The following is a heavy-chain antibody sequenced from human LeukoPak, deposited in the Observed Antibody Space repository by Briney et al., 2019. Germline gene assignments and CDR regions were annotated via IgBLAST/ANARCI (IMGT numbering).Heavy chain of an antibody. J-gene: IGHJ4*02. CDR3: ARAGDSTGYSDY. CDR2: IYYSGST. V-gene: IGHV4-59*12. Sequence: PSETLSLTCTVSGGSISSYYCSWIRQPPGKGLEWIGYIYYSGSTNYNPSLKSRVTISVDTSKNQFSLRLSSVTAADTAVYYCARAGDSTGYSDYWGQGTLVTVSS. D-gene: IGHD3-22*01. CDR1: GGSISSYY.